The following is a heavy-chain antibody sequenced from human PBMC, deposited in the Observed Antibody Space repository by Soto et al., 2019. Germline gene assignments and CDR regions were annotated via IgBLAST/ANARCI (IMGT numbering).Heavy chain of an antibody. CDR1: GDSVSSGASH. CDR2: IHHNGTA. CDR3: ARLDRSTSKIGV. J-gene: IGHJ6*01. V-gene: IGHV4-61*08. Sequence: QVQLQESGPGRLKPSETLSLTCTLSGDSVSSGASHWTWIRQSPGKGLEWIGYIHHNGTADCNPSLKSRVSISVDASKHQFSPKLTSATTADTAVYYCARLDRSTSKIGVWGQGTTVTVSS. D-gene: IGHD3-22*01.